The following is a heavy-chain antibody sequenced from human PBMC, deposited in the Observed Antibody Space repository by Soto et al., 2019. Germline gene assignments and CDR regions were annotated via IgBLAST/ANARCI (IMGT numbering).Heavy chain of an antibody. J-gene: IGHJ5*01. V-gene: IGHV3-23*01. CDR3: AKEESLFFSSRRRHTSFYSGLGIPAEPRFRSRHS. CDR2: ISGSGGSA. Sequence: GKGLEWVSAISGSGGSAYYADSVKGRFTISRDNSKNTLYLQMNSLRAQDTAVYYGAKEESLFFSSRRRHTSFYSGLGIPAEPRFRSRHS. D-gene: IGHD2-15*01.